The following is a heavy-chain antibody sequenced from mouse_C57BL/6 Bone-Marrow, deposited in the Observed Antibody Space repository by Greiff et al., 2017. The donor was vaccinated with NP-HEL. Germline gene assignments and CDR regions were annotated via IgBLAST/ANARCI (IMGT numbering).Heavy chain of an antibody. CDR2: ISDGGSYT. V-gene: IGHV5-4*01. CDR1: GFTFSSYA. Sequence: EVQVVESGGGLVKPGGSLKLSCAASGFTFSSYAMSWVRQTPEKRLEWVATISDGGSYTYYPDNVKGRFTISRDNAKNNLYLQMSHLKSEDTAMYYCARSIYYDYDGSYFDYWGQGTTLTVSS. D-gene: IGHD2-4*01. J-gene: IGHJ2*01. CDR3: ARSIYYDYDGSYFDY.